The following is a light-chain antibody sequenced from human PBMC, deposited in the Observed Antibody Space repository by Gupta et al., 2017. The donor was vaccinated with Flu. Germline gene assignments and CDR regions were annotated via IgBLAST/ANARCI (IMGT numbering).Light chain of an antibody. V-gene: IGLV1-47*01. J-gene: IGLJ3*02. CDR1: GSNIERNY. CDR3: ASWDDSLSGPWV. Sequence: QSVLTQPPSASGTPGQRVTISCSGSGSNIERNYVYWYQQLPGTAPKLLIYRNNQRPSGVPDRFSGSKSGTSASLAISGLRSEDEADYFCASWDDSLSGPWVFGGGTKLTVV. CDR2: RNN.